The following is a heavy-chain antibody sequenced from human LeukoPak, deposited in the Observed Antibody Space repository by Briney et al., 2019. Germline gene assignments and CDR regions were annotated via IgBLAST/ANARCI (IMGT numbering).Heavy chain of an antibody. J-gene: IGHJ4*02. CDR1: GFTFSSYS. CDR2: ISSSSSYI. D-gene: IGHD3-22*01. CDR3: ARFSSSYYDSSGADY. Sequence: GGSLRLSCAASGFTFSSYSMNWVRQAPGEGLEWVSSISSSSSYIYYADSVKGRFTISRDNAKNSLYLQMNSLRAEDTAVYYCARFSSSYYDSSGADYWGQGTLVTVSS. V-gene: IGHV3-21*01.